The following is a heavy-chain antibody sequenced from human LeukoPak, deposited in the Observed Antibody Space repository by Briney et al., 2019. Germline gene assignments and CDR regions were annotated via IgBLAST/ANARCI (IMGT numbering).Heavy chain of an antibody. CDR2: MNPNSGNT. J-gene: IGHJ6*03. Sequence: ASVRVSCKASGYTFTSYDINWVRQATGQGLEWMGWMNPNSGNTGYAQKFQGRVTMTRNTSISTAYMELSSLRSEDTAVSDYARGSMVRERGHYYDFMDVWRKGTTVTVSS. V-gene: IGHV1-8*01. D-gene: IGHD3-10*01. CDR1: GYTFTSYD. CDR3: ARGSMVRERGHYYDFMDV.